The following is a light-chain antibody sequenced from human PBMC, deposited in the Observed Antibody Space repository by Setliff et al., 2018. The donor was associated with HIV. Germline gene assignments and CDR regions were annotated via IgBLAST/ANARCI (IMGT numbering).Light chain of an antibody. J-gene: IGLJ3*02. CDR1: SGAVASGNY. CDR3: LLYYGTWV. CDR2: NTA. V-gene: IGLV7-43*01. Sequence: QAVVTQEPSLTVSPGGTVTLTCASNSGAVASGNYPNWFQQKPGQAPRVMIYNTANKHSWTPARFSGSLLGGKAALTLAGVQPEDEADYYCLLYYGTWVFGGGTKATVL.